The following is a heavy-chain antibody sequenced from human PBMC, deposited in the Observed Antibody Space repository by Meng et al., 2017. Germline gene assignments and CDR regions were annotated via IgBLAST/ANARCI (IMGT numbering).Heavy chain of an antibody. CDR2: IERKSDGGTI. V-gene: IGHV3-15*04. Sequence: AGLVNPGCSLRFSCVASGLRFTDAWMSWVRQAPGKGLEWVGRIERKSDGGTIYYAAPVKGRFTISRDDSKNTLYLQMDSLINEDTAVYFCATGAAAADHWGQGSLVTVSS. D-gene: IGHD6-13*01. CDR1: GLRFTDAW. CDR3: ATGAAAADH. J-gene: IGHJ4*02.